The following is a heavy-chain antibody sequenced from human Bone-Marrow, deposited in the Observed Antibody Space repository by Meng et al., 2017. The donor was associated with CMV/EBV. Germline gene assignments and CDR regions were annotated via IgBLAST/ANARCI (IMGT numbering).Heavy chain of an antibody. D-gene: IGHD3-3*01. CDR3: ARDPGGYYDFWSGYYPTLYYYYGMDV. CDR1: GYTFTSYG. Sequence: ASVKVSCKASGYTFTSYGISWVRQAPGQGLEWMGWISAYNGNTNYAQKLQRRVTMTTDTSTSTAYMELRSLRSDDTAVYYCARDPGGYYDFWSGYYPTLYYYYGMDVWGEGTTVTVSS. V-gene: IGHV1-18*01. CDR2: ISAYNGNT. J-gene: IGHJ6*04.